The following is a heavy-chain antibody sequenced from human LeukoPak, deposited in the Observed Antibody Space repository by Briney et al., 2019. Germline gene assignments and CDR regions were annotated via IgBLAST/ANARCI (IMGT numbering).Heavy chain of an antibody. D-gene: IGHD6-13*01. CDR3: ARSRSSSWWFAFDI. CDR1: GGSISNNY. V-gene: IGHV4-59*01. CDR2: DYYSGST. J-gene: IGHJ3*02. Sequence: SETLSLTCTVSGGSISNNYWSWIRQPPGKGLEWIGNDYYSGSTNYNPSLKSRLTISVDTSKNQFSLRLSFVTAADTAVYYCARSRSSSWWFAFDIWGQGTMVTVSS.